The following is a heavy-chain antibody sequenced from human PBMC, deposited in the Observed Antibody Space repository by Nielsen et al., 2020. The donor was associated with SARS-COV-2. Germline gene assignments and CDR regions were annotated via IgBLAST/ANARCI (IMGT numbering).Heavy chain of an antibody. D-gene: IGHD5-12*01. Sequence: GESLKISCAASGFTFSSYAMHWVRQAPGKGLEWVAVISYDGSNKYYADSVKGRFTISRDNAKNTLYLQMNSLRAEDTAVYYCARFSSGYARDWGQGTLVTVSS. CDR3: ARFSSGYARD. CDR1: GFTFSSYA. V-gene: IGHV3-30-3*01. J-gene: IGHJ4*02. CDR2: ISYDGSNK.